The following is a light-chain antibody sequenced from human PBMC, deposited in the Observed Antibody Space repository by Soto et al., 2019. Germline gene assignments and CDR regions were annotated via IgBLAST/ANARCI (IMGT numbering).Light chain of an antibody. CDR1: SSNIGAGYD. Sequence: QSVLTQPPSVSGAPGQRVTISCTGSSSNIGAGYDVHWYQQLPGTAPKLLIYGNSNRPSGVPDRFSGSKSGTSASLAITGLQAEDEADYYCQSYDSSLSGWVFGGGTTLTVL. V-gene: IGLV1-40*01. CDR2: GNS. J-gene: IGLJ3*02. CDR3: QSYDSSLSGWV.